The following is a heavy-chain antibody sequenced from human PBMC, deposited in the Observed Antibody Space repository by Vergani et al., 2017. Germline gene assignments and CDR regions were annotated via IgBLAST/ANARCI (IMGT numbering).Heavy chain of an antibody. J-gene: IGHJ5*02. Sequence: QVQLQESGPGLVKPSETLSLTCTVSGGSISSYYWSWIRQPPGKGLEWIGYIYYSGSTNYNPSLKSRVTIAVDTSKNQFSLKLSSVTAADTAVYYCAPGVGATRSWFDPWGQGTLVTVSS. CDR2: IYYSGST. CDR3: APGVGATRSWFDP. D-gene: IGHD1-26*01. CDR1: GGSISSYY. V-gene: IGHV4-59*12.